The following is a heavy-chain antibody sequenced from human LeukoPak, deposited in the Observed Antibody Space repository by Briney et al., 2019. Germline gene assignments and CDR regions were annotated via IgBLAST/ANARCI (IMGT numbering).Heavy chain of an antibody. D-gene: IGHD2-8*02. CDR1: GFTFNNYG. Sequence: AGGSLRLSCAASGFTFNNYGMHWVRQAPGKGLEWVAFIRYDGGNEYYADSVKGRFTISRDNSRDTLYLQMNSLRAEDTAVYYCAKDGSWSCTDWGQGALVTVSS. V-gene: IGHV3-30*02. CDR3: AKDGSWSCTD. J-gene: IGHJ4*02. CDR2: IRYDGGNE.